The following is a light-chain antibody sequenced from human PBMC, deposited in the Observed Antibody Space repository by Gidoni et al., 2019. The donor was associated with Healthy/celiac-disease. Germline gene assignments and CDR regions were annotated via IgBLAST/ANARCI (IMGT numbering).Light chain of an antibody. CDR2: DAS. CDR1: QSVSSY. J-gene: IGKJ5*01. CDR3: QQRSNWPPRDT. V-gene: IGKV3-11*01. Sequence: EIVLTQSPATLSLSPGERATLPCRASQSVSSYLAWYQQKPGQAPRLLIYDASNRATGIPARFSGSGSGTDFTLTISSLEPEDFAVYYCQQRSNWPPRDTFXXXTRLEIK.